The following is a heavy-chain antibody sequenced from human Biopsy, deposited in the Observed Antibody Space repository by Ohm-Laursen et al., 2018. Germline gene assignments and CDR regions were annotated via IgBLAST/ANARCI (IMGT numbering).Heavy chain of an antibody. V-gene: IGHV3-33*01. J-gene: IGHJ6*02. CDR2: IWYDGSNE. CDR1: GFTLSVYA. D-gene: IGHD1-26*01. Sequence: SLRPSCAASGFTLSVYAMYWVRQAPGKGLEWVSIIWYDGSNEYYADSVKGRFTISRDNSKNTVFLQMSSLRAEDTGVYYCARDPIVGSKADGMDVWGQGTTVTVSS. CDR3: ARDPIVGSKADGMDV.